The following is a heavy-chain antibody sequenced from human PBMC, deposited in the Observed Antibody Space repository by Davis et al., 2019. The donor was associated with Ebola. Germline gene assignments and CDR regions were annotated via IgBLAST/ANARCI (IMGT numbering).Heavy chain of an antibody. CDR1: GYTFTGYY. D-gene: IGHD3-10*01. CDR2: INPNSGGT. Sequence: ASVKVSCKASGYTFTGYYMHWVRQAPGQGLEWRGWINPNSGGTNYAQKFQGWVTMTRDTSISTAYMELSRLRSDDTAVYYCARDPAYYGSGSYYNYYGMDVWGQGTTVTVSS. CDR3: ARDPAYYGSGSYYNYYGMDV. V-gene: IGHV1-2*04. J-gene: IGHJ6*02.